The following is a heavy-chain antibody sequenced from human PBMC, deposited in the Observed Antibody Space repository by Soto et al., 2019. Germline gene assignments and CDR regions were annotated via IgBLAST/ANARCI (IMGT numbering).Heavy chain of an antibody. Sequence: GGSLRLSCAASGFMFSAYAMLWVRQAPGKVLEWVAAISYDGTNKYYADSIKGRFTISRDNSANTLFLQVNSLRREDTAMYYCARDTSTYTSGWYRIDFWGHGTPVPVYS. CDR3: ARDTSTYTSGWYRIDF. J-gene: IGHJ4*01. CDR2: ISYDGTNK. D-gene: IGHD6-19*01. CDR1: GFMFSAYA. V-gene: IGHV3-30*04.